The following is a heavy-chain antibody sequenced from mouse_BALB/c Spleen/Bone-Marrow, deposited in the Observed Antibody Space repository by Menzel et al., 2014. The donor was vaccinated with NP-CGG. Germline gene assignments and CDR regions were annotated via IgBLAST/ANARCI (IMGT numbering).Heavy chain of an antibody. CDR2: IRNKAYGYTT. V-gene: IGHV7-3*02. CDR1: GFTFTDYY. D-gene: IGHD1-1*01. Sequence: EVMLVESGGGLVQPGGSLRLSCATSGFTFTDYYMNWVRPPPGKALEWLAFIRNKAYGYTTEYSASVKGRFTISRDNSQNILYLQMNTLRAEDSASYYCARDMGGLLFDSWGQGTTLSVSS. CDR3: ARDMGGLLFDS. J-gene: IGHJ2*01.